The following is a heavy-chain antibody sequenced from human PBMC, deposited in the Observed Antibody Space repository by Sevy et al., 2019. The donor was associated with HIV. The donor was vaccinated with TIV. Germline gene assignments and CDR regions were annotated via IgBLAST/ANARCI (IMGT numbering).Heavy chain of an antibody. V-gene: IGHV3-30-3*01. CDR1: GFTFSSYA. CDR3: ARLPSPGIAVAAQARGAFDI. CDR2: ISYDGSNK. J-gene: IGHJ3*02. Sequence: GESLKISCAASGFTFSSYAMHWVRQAPGKGLEWVAVISYDGSNKYYADSVKGRFTISRDNSKNTLYLQMNSLRAEDTAVYYCARLPSPGIAVAAQARGAFDIWGQGTMVTVSS. D-gene: IGHD6-19*01.